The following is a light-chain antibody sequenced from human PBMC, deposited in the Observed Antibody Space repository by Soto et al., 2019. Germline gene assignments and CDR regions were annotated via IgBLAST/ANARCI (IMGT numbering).Light chain of an antibody. J-gene: IGKJ4*01. V-gene: IGKV3-20*01. CDR3: QQYGSSLLT. CDR2: GAS. CDR1: QSVSSSY. Sequence: EIVLTQSPGTLSLSPGDRATLSCRASQSVSSSYLAWYQQKPGQAPRLLIYGASSRATGIPDRFSGSGSGTDFTLTISRLEPEDVAVYYCQQYGSSLLTFGGGTKVEIK.